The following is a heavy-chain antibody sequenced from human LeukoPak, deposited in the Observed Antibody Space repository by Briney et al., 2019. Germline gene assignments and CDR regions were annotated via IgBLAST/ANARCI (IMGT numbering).Heavy chain of an antibody. CDR3: AKDVVRQMDGGPFDY. CDR1: GFTVSSNS. D-gene: IGHD2-15*01. V-gene: IGHV3-53*01. CDR2: IYSSVT. J-gene: IGHJ4*02. Sequence: PGGSLRLSCTVSGFTVSSNSMSWVRQAPGKGLEWVSSIYSSVTHYSDSVKGRFTISRDNSKNTLYLQMNSLRAEDTAVYYCAKDVVRQMDGGPFDYWGQGTLVTVSS.